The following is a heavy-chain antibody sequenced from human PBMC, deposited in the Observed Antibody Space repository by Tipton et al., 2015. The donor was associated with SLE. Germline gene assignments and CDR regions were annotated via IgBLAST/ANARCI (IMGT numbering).Heavy chain of an antibody. V-gene: IGHV4-31*03. J-gene: IGHJ2*01. Sequence: LRLSCTVSGGSISSGGHYWTWIRQHPGKGLEFIAFIYFSGRTYYSPSLKSRVTISVDTSENQFSLKLSSVTAADTAVYYCARMGDRWYFDLWGHGTLLTVSS. D-gene: IGHD3-16*01. CDR1: GGSISSGGHY. CDR3: ARMGDRWYFDL. CDR2: IYFSGRT.